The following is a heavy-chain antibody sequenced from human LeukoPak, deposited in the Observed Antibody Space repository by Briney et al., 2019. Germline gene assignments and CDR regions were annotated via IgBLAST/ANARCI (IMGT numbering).Heavy chain of an antibody. CDR2: IYYSGST. Sequence: SETLSLTCTVSGGSISSYYWSWIRQPPGKGLEWIGYIYYSGSTNYNPSLKSRVTISVDTSKNQFSLKLSSVTAADTAVYYCARRNGDNWNESWFDPWGQGTLVTVSS. D-gene: IGHD1-20*01. CDR3: ARRNGDNWNESWFDP. V-gene: IGHV4-59*08. CDR1: GGSISSYY. J-gene: IGHJ5*02.